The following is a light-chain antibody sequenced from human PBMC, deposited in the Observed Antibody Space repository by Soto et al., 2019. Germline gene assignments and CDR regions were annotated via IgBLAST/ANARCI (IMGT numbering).Light chain of an antibody. Sequence: QSVLTQPRSMSGSPGQSVTISCTGTSTDVGGYKYVAWYQQYPGKVPKLIIYDVSERPSGVPDRFSGSKSGNTASLTISGLQAEDEADYYCCSYAGSFTYVFGSGTKVTVL. J-gene: IGLJ1*01. CDR2: DVS. V-gene: IGLV2-11*01. CDR3: CSYAGSFTYV. CDR1: STDVGGYKY.